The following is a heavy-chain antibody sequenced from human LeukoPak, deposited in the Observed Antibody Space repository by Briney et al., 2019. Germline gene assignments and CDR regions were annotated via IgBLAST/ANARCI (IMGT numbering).Heavy chain of an antibody. CDR2: ISAYNGNT. CDR1: GYTFTSYG. CDR3: ARDSPGTYYYDSSGYGNWFDP. Sequence: GASVKVSCKASGYTFTSYGISWVRQAPGQGLEWMGWISAYNGNTKYAQKPQGRVTMTTDTSTSTAYMELRSLRSDDTAVYYCARDSPGTYYYDSSGYGNWFDPWGQGTLVTVSS. D-gene: IGHD3-22*01. V-gene: IGHV1-18*01. J-gene: IGHJ5*02.